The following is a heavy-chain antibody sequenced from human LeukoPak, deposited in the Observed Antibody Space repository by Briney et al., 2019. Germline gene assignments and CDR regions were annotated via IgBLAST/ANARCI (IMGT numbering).Heavy chain of an antibody. D-gene: IGHD5-24*01. V-gene: IGHV3-53*04. CDR1: GFDVSGSY. J-gene: IGHJ6*02. Sequence: PGRSLRLSCAISGFDVSGSYMSWVRQAPGKGLEWVSVIYGGGDTFYADAVKGRFTISRHNSNNTLYLQMNSLRPEDTAVYYCARGSIYYYYGMDVWGLGTTVTVSS. CDR2: IYGGGDT. CDR3: ARGSIYYYYGMDV.